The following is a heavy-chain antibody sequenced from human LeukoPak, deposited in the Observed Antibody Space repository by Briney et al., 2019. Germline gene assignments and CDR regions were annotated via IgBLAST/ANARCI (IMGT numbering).Heavy chain of an antibody. Sequence: PSETLSLTCAVYGGSLSGYYCSWIRQPPGKGLEWIGEINHSGSTNYNPSLKSRVTISVDTSKNQFSLKLSSVSAADTAVYYCARGKSKTMVRGVMDVWGKGTTVTVSS. CDR1: GGSLSGYY. J-gene: IGHJ6*03. D-gene: IGHD3-10*01. V-gene: IGHV4-34*01. CDR2: INHSGST. CDR3: ARGKSKTMVRGVMDV.